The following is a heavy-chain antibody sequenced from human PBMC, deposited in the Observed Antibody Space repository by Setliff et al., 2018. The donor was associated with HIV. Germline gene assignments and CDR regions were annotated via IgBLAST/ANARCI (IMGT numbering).Heavy chain of an antibody. CDR1: GYTFTTYG. V-gene: IGHV1-18*01. D-gene: IGHD2-2*01. Sequence: AASVKVSCKPSGYTFTTYGLSWVRQAPGQGLEWMGWISTYSDETSSSQNLQGRLTMTTDTSTGTAYMELRSLRSDDTAVYYCARPAATWDFGYWGQGTLVTVSS. CDR3: ARPAATWDFGY. CDR2: ISTYSDET. J-gene: IGHJ4*02.